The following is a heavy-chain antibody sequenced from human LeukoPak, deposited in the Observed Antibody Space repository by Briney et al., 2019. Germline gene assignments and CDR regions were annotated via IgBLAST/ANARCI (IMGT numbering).Heavy chain of an antibody. CDR1: GGSISSGDYY. V-gene: IGHV4-30-4*08. J-gene: IGHJ5*02. D-gene: IGHD4-17*01. CDR2: IYYSGST. Sequence: PSETLSLTCTVPGGSISSGDYYWSWIRQPPGKGLEWIGYIYYSGSTYYNPSLKSRVTISVDTSKNQFSLKLSSVTAADTAVYYCARARDYEVAFDPWGQGTLVTVSS. CDR3: ARARDYEVAFDP.